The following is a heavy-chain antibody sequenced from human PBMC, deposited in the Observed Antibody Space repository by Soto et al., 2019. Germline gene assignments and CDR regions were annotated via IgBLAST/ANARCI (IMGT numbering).Heavy chain of an antibody. CDR2: IYYSGST. J-gene: IGHJ4*02. V-gene: IGHV4-39*01. Sequence: SETLSLTCTVAGGSISSSSYYWGWIRQPPGKGLEWIGSIYYSGSTYYNPSLKSRVTISVDTSKNQFSLKLSSVTAADTAVYYCARLSIPGPAHYWGQGTLVTVSS. CDR3: ARLSIPGPAHY. CDR1: GGSISSSSYY.